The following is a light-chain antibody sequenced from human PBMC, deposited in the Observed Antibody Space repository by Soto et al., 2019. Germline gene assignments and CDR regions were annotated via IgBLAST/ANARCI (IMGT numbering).Light chain of an antibody. Sequence: QAVVTQPPSVSGAPGQRVTLSCTGSSSNIGAGYDVHWYQQLPGTAPKLLIYGNSNQPSGVPDRFSGSKSGTSASLAITGLQAEDEADYYCQSYDSSLSGSLFGGGTKLTVL. J-gene: IGLJ3*02. V-gene: IGLV1-40*01. CDR2: GNS. CDR1: SSNIGAGYD. CDR3: QSYDSSLSGSL.